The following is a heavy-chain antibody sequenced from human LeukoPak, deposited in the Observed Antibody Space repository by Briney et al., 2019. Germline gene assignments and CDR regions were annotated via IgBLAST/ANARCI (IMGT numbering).Heavy chain of an antibody. Sequence: PGGSLRLSCAASGFTFTNAWMNWVRQTPGKGLEWVGRIKTKTDGGAIDYAAPVKGRFTISRDDSKNMLYLQMNSLKTEDTGVYYCSTVRTYWGQGTRVTVSS. V-gene: IGHV3-15*01. CDR2: IKTKTDGGAI. CDR3: STVRTY. J-gene: IGHJ4*02. CDR1: GFTFTNAW.